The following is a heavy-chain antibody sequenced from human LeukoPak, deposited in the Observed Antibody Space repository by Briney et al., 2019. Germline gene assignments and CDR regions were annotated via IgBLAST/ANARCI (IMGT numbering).Heavy chain of an antibody. CDR3: AREVVVVVTAHRPYYFDY. D-gene: IGHD2-21*02. Sequence: SETLSLTCAVYGGSFSGYYWSWIRQPPGKGLEWIGEINHSGSTNYNPSLKSRVTISVDTSKNQFSLKLSSVTAADTAVYYCAREVVVVVTAHRPYYFDYWGRGTLVTVSS. V-gene: IGHV4-34*01. CDR1: GGSFSGYY. CDR2: INHSGST. J-gene: IGHJ4*02.